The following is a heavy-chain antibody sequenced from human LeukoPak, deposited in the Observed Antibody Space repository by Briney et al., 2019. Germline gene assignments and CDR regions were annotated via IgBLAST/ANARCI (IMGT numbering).Heavy chain of an antibody. D-gene: IGHD5-12*01. Sequence: GGSLRLSCAASGFTVSSNYMSWVRQAPGKGLEWVSAISGSGGSTYYADSVKGRFTISRDNSKNTLYLQMNSLRAEDTAVYYCAKVRLRDYFDYWGQGTLVTVSS. CDR2: ISGSGGST. CDR1: GFTVSSNY. V-gene: IGHV3-23*01. J-gene: IGHJ4*02. CDR3: AKVRLRDYFDY.